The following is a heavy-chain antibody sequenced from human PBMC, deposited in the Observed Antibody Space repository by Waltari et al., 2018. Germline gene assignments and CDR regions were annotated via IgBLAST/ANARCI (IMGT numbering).Heavy chain of an antibody. CDR1: GGTFSSYT. J-gene: IGHJ4*02. CDR2: IIPILGIA. D-gene: IGHD3-22*01. CDR3: TRALGYYDSSGYY. Sequence: QVQLVQSGAEVKKPGYSVKVSCKASGGTFSSYTISWVRQAPGQGLEWMGRIIPILGIANYAQKFQGRVTITADKSTSTAYMELSSLRSEDTAVYYCTRALGYYDSSGYYWGQGTLVTVSS. V-gene: IGHV1-69*02.